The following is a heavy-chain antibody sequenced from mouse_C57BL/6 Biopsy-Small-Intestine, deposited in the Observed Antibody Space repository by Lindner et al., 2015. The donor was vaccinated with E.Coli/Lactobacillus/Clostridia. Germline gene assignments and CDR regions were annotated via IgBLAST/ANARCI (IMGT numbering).Heavy chain of an antibody. V-gene: IGHV1-34*01. CDR1: GYTFTDYY. CDR2: IYPYNDGT. J-gene: IGHJ4*01. D-gene: IGHD1-1*01. CDR3: ASHYYGSSSLYAMDY. Sequence: VQLQESGPELVKPGASVKMSCKASGYTFTDYYMHWVKQSHGKSLEWIGYIYPYNDGTKYNEKFKGKATLTSDKSSSTAYLQLSSLTSEDTAVYYCASHYYGSSSLYAMDYWGQGTSVTVSS.